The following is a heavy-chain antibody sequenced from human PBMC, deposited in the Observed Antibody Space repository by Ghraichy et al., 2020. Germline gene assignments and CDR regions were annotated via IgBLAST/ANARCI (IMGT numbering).Heavy chain of an antibody. D-gene: IGHD6-19*01. Sequence: SQTLSLTCAISGDSVSSNSAAWNWIRQSPSRGLEWLGRTYYRSKWYNDYAVSVKSRISINPDTSKNQFSLQLNSVTPEDTAVYYCVRESWQWLPSGYYGLDVWGQGTTVTVSS. CDR3: VRESWQWLPSGYYGLDV. V-gene: IGHV6-1*01. J-gene: IGHJ6*02. CDR1: GDSVSSNSAA. CDR2: TYYRSKWYN.